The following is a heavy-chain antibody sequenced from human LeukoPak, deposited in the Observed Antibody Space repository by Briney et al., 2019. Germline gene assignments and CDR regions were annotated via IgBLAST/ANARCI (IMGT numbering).Heavy chain of an antibody. D-gene: IGHD4-23*01. CDR1: GFTFSSYS. CDR3: AIPPSPISYGGNPELDGY. J-gene: IGHJ4*02. Sequence: EGSLRLSCAASGFTFSSYSMNWVRQAPGKGLEWVSSISSSSSYIYYADSVKGRFTISRDNAKNSLYLQMNSLRAEDTAVYYCAIPPSPISYGGNPELDGYWGQGTLVTVSS. CDR2: ISSSSSYI. V-gene: IGHV3-21*01.